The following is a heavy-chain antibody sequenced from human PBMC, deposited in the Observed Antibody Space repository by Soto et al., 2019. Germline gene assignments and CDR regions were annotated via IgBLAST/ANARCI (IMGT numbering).Heavy chain of an antibody. CDR3: ARDYSGYDDSNY. V-gene: IGHV4-59*01. J-gene: IGHJ4*02. Sequence: SETLSLTCTVSGCSISSYYWTWIRQPPGKGLEWIGYIYYSGSTNYNPSLKSRVTMSVDTSKNQFSLKLSSVTAADTAVYYCARDYSGYDDSNYWGQGTLVTVSS. CDR2: IYYSGST. D-gene: IGHD5-12*01. CDR1: GCSISSYY.